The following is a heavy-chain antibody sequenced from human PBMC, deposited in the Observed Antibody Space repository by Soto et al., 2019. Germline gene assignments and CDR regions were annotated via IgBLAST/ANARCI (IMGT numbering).Heavy chain of an antibody. V-gene: IGHV4-59*01. Sequence: SETLSLTCTVSGGSISSYYWSWIRQPPGKGLEWIGYIYYSGSTNYNPSLKSRVTISVDTSKNQFSLKLSSVAAADTAVYYCARDVVEEGWFDPWGQGTLVTVSS. D-gene: IGHD2-15*01. J-gene: IGHJ5*02. CDR2: IYYSGST. CDR3: ARDVVEEGWFDP. CDR1: GGSISSYY.